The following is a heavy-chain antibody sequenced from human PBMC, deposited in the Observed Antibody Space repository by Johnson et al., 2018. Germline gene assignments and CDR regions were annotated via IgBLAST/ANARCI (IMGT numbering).Heavy chain of an antibody. CDR2: INPSGAGT. CDR1: GYTFTSFH. J-gene: IGHJ6*02. CDR3: ARASHSNNWYHYGLDV. Sequence: QVQLVESGAEVKKPGASVKVSCKASGYTFTSFHVHWVRQAPGQGLEWMGIINPSGAGTTYSQKFQGRVTVTRDTSTSPVYMEVNSLRSEDTAVYYCARASHSNNWYHYGLDVWGQGTTVTVSS. D-gene: IGHD6-13*01. V-gene: IGHV1-46*01.